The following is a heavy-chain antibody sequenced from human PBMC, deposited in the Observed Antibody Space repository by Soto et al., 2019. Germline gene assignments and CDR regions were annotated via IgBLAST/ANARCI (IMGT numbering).Heavy chain of an antibody. CDR2: IYYSGST. J-gene: IGHJ4*02. CDR1: GGSISSSSYY. CDR3: ARLATDYYDSSAQEPDY. Sequence: SETLSLTCTVSGGSISSSSYYWGWIRQPPGKGLEWIGSIYYSGSTYYNPSLKSRVTISVDTSKNQFSLKLSSVTAADTAVYYCARLATDYYDSSAQEPDYWGQGTLVTVS. D-gene: IGHD3-22*01. V-gene: IGHV4-39*01.